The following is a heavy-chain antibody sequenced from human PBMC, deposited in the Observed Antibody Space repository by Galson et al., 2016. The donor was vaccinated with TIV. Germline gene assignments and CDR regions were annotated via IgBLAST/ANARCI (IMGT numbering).Heavy chain of an antibody. Sequence: ETLSLTSGVSGDSISSVYYWGWIRQPPGRGLEWIGSFYDSGSTSYYKSSLRSRVAISVDTAKNQFSLRLTSVTAADTAIYYCAKMTRTSGPDSEYYFDRWGQGLLVSVAS. CDR2: FYDSGSTS. CDR1: GDSISSVYY. J-gene: IGHJ4*02. D-gene: IGHD1-1*01. CDR3: AKMTRTSGPDSEYYFDR. V-gene: IGHV4-38-2*01.